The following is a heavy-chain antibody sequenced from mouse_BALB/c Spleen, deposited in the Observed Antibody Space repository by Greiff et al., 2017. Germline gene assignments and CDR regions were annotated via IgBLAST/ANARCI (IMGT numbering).Heavy chain of an antibody. Sequence: EVNVVESGGGLVQPGGSLRLSCATSGFTFTDYYMSWVRQPPGKALEWLGFIRNKANGYTTEYSASVKGRFTISRDNSQSILYLQMNTLRAEDSATYYCARDTLYYDYDGAWFAYWGQGTLVTVSA. V-gene: IGHV7-3*02. CDR2: IRNKANGYTT. J-gene: IGHJ3*01. CDR1: GFTFTDYY. D-gene: IGHD2-4*01. CDR3: ARDTLYYDYDGAWFAY.